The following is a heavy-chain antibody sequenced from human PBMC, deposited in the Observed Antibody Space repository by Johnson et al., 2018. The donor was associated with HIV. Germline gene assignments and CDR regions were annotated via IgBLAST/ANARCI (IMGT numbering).Heavy chain of an antibody. D-gene: IGHD6-6*01. V-gene: IGHV3-30*04. Sequence: QVQLVESGGGVVQPGRSLRLSCAASGFTFSSYAMHWVRQAPGKGLEWVAVISYDGSNKYYADYVKGRFTISRDNSKNTLYLQMNSLRAEDTAVYYCARDKGIAARPDAFDIWGQGTMVTVSS. CDR3: ARDKGIAARPDAFDI. CDR1: GFTFSSYA. CDR2: ISYDGSNK. J-gene: IGHJ3*02.